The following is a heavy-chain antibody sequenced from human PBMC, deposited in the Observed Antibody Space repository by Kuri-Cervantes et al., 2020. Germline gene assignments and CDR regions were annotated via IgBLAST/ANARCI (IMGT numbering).Heavy chain of an antibody. J-gene: IGHJ4*02. Sequence: GGSLRLSCKGSGYSFTSYWIGWVRQMHGKGLEWMGIIYPGDSDTRYSPSFQGQVTISADKSISTAYLQWSSLKASDTAMYYCARHVFLSSSAFDYRGQGTLVTVSS. D-gene: IGHD6-13*01. CDR3: ARHVFLSSSAFDY. CDR2: IYPGDSDT. CDR1: GYSFTSYW. V-gene: IGHV5-51*01.